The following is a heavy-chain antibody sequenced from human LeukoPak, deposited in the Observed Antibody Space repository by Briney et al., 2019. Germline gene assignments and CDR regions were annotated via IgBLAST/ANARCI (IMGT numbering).Heavy chain of an antibody. CDR3: ASLVGGWYEFYFDY. Sequence: GGSLRLSCAASGFTFSSYAMHWVRQAPGKGLEWVAVISYDGSNKYYADSVKGRFTISRDNSKNTLYLQMNSPRAEDTAVYYCASLVGGWYEFYFDYWGQGTLVTVSS. V-gene: IGHV3-30-3*01. D-gene: IGHD6-19*01. J-gene: IGHJ4*02. CDR2: ISYDGSNK. CDR1: GFTFSSYA.